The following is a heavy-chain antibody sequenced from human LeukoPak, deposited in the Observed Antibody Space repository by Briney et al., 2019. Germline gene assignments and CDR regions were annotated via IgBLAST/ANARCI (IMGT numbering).Heavy chain of an antibody. CDR2: LSDSGGDT. CDR3: AKDRRNAYNYGGFDY. Sequence: HPVGSLRLSCTASGFSFGNFPLTWVRQPPGKGLEWVSTLSDSGGDTYYADSVKGRFTISRDNSKSTLFLQMNSLRAGDTAIYYCAKDRRNAYNYGGFDYWGQGTLVTVSS. V-gene: IGHV3-23*01. D-gene: IGHD5-24*01. CDR1: GFSFGNFP. J-gene: IGHJ4*02.